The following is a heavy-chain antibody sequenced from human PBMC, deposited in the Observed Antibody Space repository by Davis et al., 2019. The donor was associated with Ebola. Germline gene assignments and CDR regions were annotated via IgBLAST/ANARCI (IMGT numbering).Heavy chain of an antibody. CDR1: GFTFSSYS. V-gene: IGHV3-30*03. CDR3: AGNYAKSAFDM. CDR2: ISYDGSHK. Sequence: GESLKISCIASGFTFSSYSMNWVRQAPGKGLEWVAVISYDGSHKFYADSVKDRFTVSRDDSKNTLYLQMNSLRVDDTALYYCAGNYAKSAFDMWGPGTMLTVSS. D-gene: IGHD1-7*01. J-gene: IGHJ3*02.